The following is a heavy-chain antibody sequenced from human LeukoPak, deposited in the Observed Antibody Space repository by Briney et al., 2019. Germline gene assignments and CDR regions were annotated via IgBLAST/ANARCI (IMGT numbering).Heavy chain of an antibody. D-gene: IGHD3-10*01. J-gene: IGHJ4*02. CDR3: ARTPDGADY. V-gene: IGHV3-7*01. Sequence: TGGSLRLSCAASGFTFNNYWMTWFRRAPGKGLEWVANIKQDGTEIFYVDSVRGRFIISRDNAENSLYLQMNSLRVEDTAVYYCARTPDGADYWGQGTLVTVSS. CDR1: GFTFNNYW. CDR2: IKQDGTEI.